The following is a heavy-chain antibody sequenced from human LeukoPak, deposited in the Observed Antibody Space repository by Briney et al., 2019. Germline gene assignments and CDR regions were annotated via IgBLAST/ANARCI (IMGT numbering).Heavy chain of an antibody. V-gene: IGHV4-39*07. CDR2: IYYSGST. J-gene: IGHJ4*02. D-gene: IGHD5-12*01. CDR1: GGSISSSSYY. CDR3: ARRSRSGYDW. Sequence: PSETLSLTCTVSGGSISSSSYYWGWIRQPPGKGLEWIGSIYYSGSTYYNPSLKSRVTISVDTSKNQFSLKLSSVTAADTAVYYCARRSRSGYDWWGQGTLVTVSS.